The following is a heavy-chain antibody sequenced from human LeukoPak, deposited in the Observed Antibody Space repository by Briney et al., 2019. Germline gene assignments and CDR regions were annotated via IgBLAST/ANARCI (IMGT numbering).Heavy chain of an antibody. CDR1: GGSISSYY. D-gene: IGHD3-10*01. CDR2: IYYSGST. Sequence: PSETLSLTCTVSGGSISSYYWSWIRQPPGKGLEWIGYIYYSGSTNYNPSLKSRVTISVDTSKNQFSLKLSSVTAADTAVYYCARAAYYYGSGSYHNSVLGEYYYYYGMDVWGQGTTVTVSS. V-gene: IGHV4-59*08. CDR3: ARAAYYYGSGSYHNSVLGEYYYYYGMDV. J-gene: IGHJ6*02.